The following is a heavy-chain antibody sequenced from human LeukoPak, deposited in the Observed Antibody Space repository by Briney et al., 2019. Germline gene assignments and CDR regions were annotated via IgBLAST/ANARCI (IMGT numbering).Heavy chain of an antibody. CDR3: AGFSGGYSFDLYDAFDI. V-gene: IGHV3-23*01. J-gene: IGHJ3*02. CDR2: IGTSGDT. Sequence: GGSLRLSCVASEFTFSSNAMSWVRQAPGKGLEWVSTIGTSGDTYYTDSVKGRFTISRDNSKNTLYLQMNSLRAEDTAVYYCAGFSGGYSFDLYDAFDIWGQGTMVTVSS. D-gene: IGHD6-13*01. CDR1: EFTFSSNA.